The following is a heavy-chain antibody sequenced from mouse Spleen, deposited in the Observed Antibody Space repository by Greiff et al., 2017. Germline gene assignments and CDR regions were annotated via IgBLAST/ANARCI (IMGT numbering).Heavy chain of an antibody. V-gene: IGHV1-50*01. Sequence: VQLQQPGAELVKPGASVKLSCKASGYTFTSYWMQWVKQRPGQGLEWIGAIDPSDSYTNYNQKFKGKATLTVDPSSSRAYMQLSSQTSEDSAVYDCARSTARARYYAMDYWGQGTSVTVSS. D-gene: IGHD3-2*01. CDR3: ARSTARARYYAMDY. J-gene: IGHJ4*01. CDR2: IDPSDSYT. CDR1: GYTFTSYW.